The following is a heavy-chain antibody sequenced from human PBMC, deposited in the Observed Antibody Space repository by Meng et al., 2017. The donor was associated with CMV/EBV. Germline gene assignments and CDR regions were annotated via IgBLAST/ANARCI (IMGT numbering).Heavy chain of an antibody. CDR3: TTGPTDLSYFDH. J-gene: IGHJ4*02. Sequence: SCKASGDTFSHYILHWVRQAPGQGLEWMGRIIPILGVTEHAQKFQGRVTVTADNSTSTAYMELSSLRSEATAMYYCTTGPTDLSYFDHWGQGTLVTVSS. D-gene: IGHD5/OR15-5a*01. CDR1: GDTFSHYI. V-gene: IGHV1-69*02. CDR2: IIPILGVT.